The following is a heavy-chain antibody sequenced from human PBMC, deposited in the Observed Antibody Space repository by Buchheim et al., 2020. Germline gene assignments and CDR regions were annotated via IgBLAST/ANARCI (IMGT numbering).Heavy chain of an antibody. J-gene: IGHJ4*02. V-gene: IGHV3-30*03. Sequence: QVQLVESGGGVVQPGRSLRLSCVASRLNFSSYGMHWVRQPPGKGLEWVATISYDGSHEFYSESVKGRFTISRDNSKNTLSLHLSNLRSEDSAFYYCEVGGNYLDYWGQGTL. D-gene: IGHD1-26*01. CDR1: RLNFSSYG. CDR3: EVGGNYLDY. CDR2: ISYDGSHE.